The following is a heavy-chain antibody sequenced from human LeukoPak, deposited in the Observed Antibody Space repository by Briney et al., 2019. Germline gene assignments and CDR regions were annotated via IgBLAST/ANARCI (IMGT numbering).Heavy chain of an antibody. CDR2: ISGSGGST. J-gene: IGHJ3*01. CDR1: GFTFSSYA. CDR3: AKMIKHELLGETGNAFDV. D-gene: IGHD3-10*01. V-gene: IGHV3-23*01. Sequence: LSGGSLRLSCAASGFTFSSYAMSWVRQAPGKGLEWVSAISGSGGSTYYADSVKGRFTISRDNSKNTLYLQMNSLRAEDTAVHYCAKMIKHELLGETGNAFDVWGQGTTVTVAS.